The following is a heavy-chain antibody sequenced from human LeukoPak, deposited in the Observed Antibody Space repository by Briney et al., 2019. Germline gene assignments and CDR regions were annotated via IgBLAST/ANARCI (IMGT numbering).Heavy chain of an antibody. CDR3: AKFLPTHIVVANYYFDY. Sequence: GGSLRLSCAASGFTFSSYAMSWVRQAPGKGLEWVSAMSGSGGSTYYADSVKGRFTISRDNSKNTLYLQMNSLRAEDTAVYYCAKFLPTHIVVANYYFDYWGQGTLVTASS. CDR2: MSGSGGST. CDR1: GFTFSSYA. D-gene: IGHD2-21*01. J-gene: IGHJ4*02. V-gene: IGHV3-23*01.